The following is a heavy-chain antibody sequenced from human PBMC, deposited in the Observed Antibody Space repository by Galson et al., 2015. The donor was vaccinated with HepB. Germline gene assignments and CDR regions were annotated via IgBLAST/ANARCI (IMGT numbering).Heavy chain of an antibody. Sequence: PALVKPTQPLTLPCTFSGFSLSTSGVGVGWLRQPPGKALEWLALIYWNDDKRYSPSLKSRLTITKDTSKNQVVLTMTNMDPVDTATYYCAHSITIFGVVTGFAPWGQGTLVTVSS. CDR3: AHSITIFGVVTGFAP. D-gene: IGHD3-3*01. CDR2: IYWNDDK. V-gene: IGHV2-5*01. J-gene: IGHJ5*02. CDR1: GFSLSTSGVG.